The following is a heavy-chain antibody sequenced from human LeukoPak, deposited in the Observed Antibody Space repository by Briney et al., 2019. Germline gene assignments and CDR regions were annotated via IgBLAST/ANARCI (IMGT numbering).Heavy chain of an antibody. D-gene: IGHD5-18*01. J-gene: IGHJ4*02. Sequence: PSETLSLTCTVSGGSISSSSYYWGWIRQPPGKGLEWIGSIYYSGSTYYNPSLKSRVSISVDTSKNQFSLKLSSMTAADTAVYYCARDPGRTGYGLFWGQGTLVTVSS. V-gene: IGHV4-39*07. CDR3: ARDPGRTGYGLF. CDR1: GGSISSSSYY. CDR2: IYYSGST.